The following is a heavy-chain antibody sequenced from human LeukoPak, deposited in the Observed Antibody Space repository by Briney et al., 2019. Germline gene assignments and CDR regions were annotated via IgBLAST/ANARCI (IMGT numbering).Heavy chain of an antibody. CDR3: ARRGEAMDPFDY. J-gene: IGHJ4*02. CDR1: GYSFTSYW. Sequence: KPGESLKISCKDSGYSFTSYWIGWVRQMPGKGLEWMGIIDPGDSDTRYSPSFQGQVTISADKSINTAYLQWSSLKASDTAIYYCARRGEAMDPFDYWGQGTLVTVSS. CDR2: IDPGDSDT. V-gene: IGHV5-51*01. D-gene: IGHD5-18*01.